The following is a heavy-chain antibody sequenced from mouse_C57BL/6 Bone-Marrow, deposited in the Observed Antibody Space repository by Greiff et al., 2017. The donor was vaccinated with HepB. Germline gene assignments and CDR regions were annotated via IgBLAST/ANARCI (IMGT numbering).Heavy chain of an antibody. Sequence: QVQLQQPGAELVKPGASVKLSCKASGYTFTSYWMHWVKQRPGRGLEWIGRIDPNSGGTKYNEKFKSKATLTVDKPSSTAYIQLSSLTSEDSAVYYCARWGYYNAMDYWGQGTSVTVSS. D-gene: IGHD2-12*01. CDR3: ARWGYYNAMDY. CDR1: GYTFTSYW. V-gene: IGHV1-72*01. J-gene: IGHJ4*01. CDR2: IDPNSGGT.